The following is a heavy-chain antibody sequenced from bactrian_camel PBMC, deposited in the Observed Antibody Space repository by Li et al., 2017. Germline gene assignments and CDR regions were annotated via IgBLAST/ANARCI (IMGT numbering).Heavy chain of an antibody. CDR3: RQLCATCRPTVSGSVPLIL. CDR2: IIYGGKTI. Sequence: VQLVESGGGLVQPGGSLRPSCAASGFTFSEYVMAWVRQRPGKGLEWLGDIIYGGKTIHYADSVKGRFTISQDNAKNTLYLQMNSLNLRTRPSTTVRQLCATCRPTVSGSVPLILGPRGPRSPSP. J-gene: IGHJ6*01. CDR1: GFTFSEYV. D-gene: IGHD5*01. V-gene: IGHV3S40*01.